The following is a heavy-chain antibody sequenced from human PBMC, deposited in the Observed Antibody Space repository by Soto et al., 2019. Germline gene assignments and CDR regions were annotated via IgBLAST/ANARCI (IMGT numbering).Heavy chain of an antibody. V-gene: IGHV1-18*01. Sequence: ASVKVSCKASGYTFTSYGIGWVRQAPGQGLEWMGWISAYNGNTNYAQKLQGRVTMTTDTSTSTAYMELRSLRSDDTALYYCARYGSSGYYYVRYYYGMDVWGQGTTVTVSS. CDR3: ARYGSSGYYYVRYYYGMDV. CDR1: GYTFTSYG. J-gene: IGHJ6*02. D-gene: IGHD3-22*01. CDR2: ISAYNGNT.